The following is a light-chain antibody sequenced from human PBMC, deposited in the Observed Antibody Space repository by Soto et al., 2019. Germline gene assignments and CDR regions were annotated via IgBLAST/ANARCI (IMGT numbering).Light chain of an antibody. CDR2: GAS. J-gene: IGKJ1*01. V-gene: IGKV3-20*01. CDR3: QQYGSSRWT. CDR1: QNVGTY. Sequence: IVLTQSTATLSCSPGERATLSCRASQNVGTYLAWYQHKPGQAPRLLIYGASTRATGIPDRFSGSGSGTDFTLTISRLEPQDFAVYYCQQYGSSRWTFGQGSKVDI.